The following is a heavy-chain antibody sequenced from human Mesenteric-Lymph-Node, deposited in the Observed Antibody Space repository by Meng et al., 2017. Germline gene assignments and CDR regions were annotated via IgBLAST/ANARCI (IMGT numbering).Heavy chain of an antibody. CDR3: ARGLSSGLFVGFNY. V-gene: IGHV4-34*01. Sequence: SETLSLTCGVYGGSFNGYLWTWIRQSLDKGLEWIGEINHSGDSEYNPSLKSRVTISVDTSKNQFSLKLASVTAADTAVYFCARGLSSGLFVGFNYWGQGSLVTVSS. CDR2: INHSGDS. D-gene: IGHD6-19*01. J-gene: IGHJ4*02. CDR1: GGSFNGYL.